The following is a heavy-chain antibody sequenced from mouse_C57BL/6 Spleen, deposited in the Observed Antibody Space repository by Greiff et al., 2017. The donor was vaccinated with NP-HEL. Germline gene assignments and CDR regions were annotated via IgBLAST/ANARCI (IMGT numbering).Heavy chain of an antibody. CDR2: INPYNGGT. V-gene: IGHV1-19*01. CDR1: GYTFTDYY. J-gene: IGHJ2*01. CDR3: ARDSEYYFDY. Sequence: EVKLQESGPVLVKPGASVKMSCKASGYTFTDYYMNWVKQSHGKSLEWIGVINPYNGGTSYNQKFKGKATLTVDKSSSTAYMELNSLTSEDSAVYYCARDSEYYFDYWGQGTTLTVSS.